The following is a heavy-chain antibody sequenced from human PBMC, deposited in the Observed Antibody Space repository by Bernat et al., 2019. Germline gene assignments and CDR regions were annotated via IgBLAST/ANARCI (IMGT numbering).Heavy chain of an antibody. D-gene: IGHD3-10*01. CDR2: IKSKTDGGTT. Sequence: EVQLVESGGGLVKPGGSLRLSCAASGFTFSNAWMSWVRQAPGKGLEWVGRIKSKTDGGTTDYAAPVKGRFTISRDDSKNPLYLQMNSLKNEDTAVYYCTTGSLTMVQGTYGITHYYYHMDVWGKGTTVTVPS. CDR1: GFTFSNAW. V-gene: IGHV3-15*01. J-gene: IGHJ6*03. CDR3: TTGSLTMVQGTYGITHYYYHMDV.